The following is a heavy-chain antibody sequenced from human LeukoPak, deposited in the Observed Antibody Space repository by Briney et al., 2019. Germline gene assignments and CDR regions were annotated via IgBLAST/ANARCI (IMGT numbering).Heavy chain of an antibody. J-gene: IGHJ6*02. CDR3: ARDYYGSGSLYYYGMDV. V-gene: IGHV3-30-3*01. D-gene: IGHD3-10*01. CDR2: ISYDGSNK. Sequence: GKGLEXXAXISYDGSNKYYADSVKGRFTISRDNSKNTLYLQMNSLRAEDTAVYYCARDYYGSGSLYYYGMDVWGQGTAVTVSS.